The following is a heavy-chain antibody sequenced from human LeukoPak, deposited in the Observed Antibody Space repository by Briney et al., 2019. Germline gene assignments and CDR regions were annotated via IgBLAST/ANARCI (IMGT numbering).Heavy chain of an antibody. CDR1: GYTFTNYD. Sequence: ASAKVSCKASGYTFTNYDINWVRQATGQGPEWMGWMNPNSGNTGYAQKFQGRVTITRNTSISTAYMELSSLRSEDTAVYYCARAGTTYYYYYMDVWGKGTTVTVSS. J-gene: IGHJ6*03. V-gene: IGHV1-8*03. CDR2: MNPNSGNT. CDR3: ARAGTTYYYYYMDV. D-gene: IGHD1-1*01.